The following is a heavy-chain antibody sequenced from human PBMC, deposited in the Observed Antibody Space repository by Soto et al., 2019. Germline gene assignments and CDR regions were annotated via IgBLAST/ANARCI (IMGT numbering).Heavy chain of an antibody. CDR2: IYSGGST. CDR3: ERHRGEVGYFCCNDSATTEIYTLSLHDALPISVQ. V-gene: IGHV3-53*01. Sequence: RHLPEKKQEWVSVIYSGGSTYYADSVNGRFTISRDNSKNTLYLQMNSLRAEDTAVYYCERHRGEVGYFCCNDSATTEIYTLSLHDALPISVQ. D-gene: IGHD3-9*01. J-gene: IGHJ1*01.